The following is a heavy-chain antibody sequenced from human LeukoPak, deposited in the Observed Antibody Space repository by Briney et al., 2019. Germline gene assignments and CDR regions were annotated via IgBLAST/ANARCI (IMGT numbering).Heavy chain of an antibody. CDR3: TTGYCYDSSGYYS. CDR1: GFTFTNAW. Sequence: GGSLRLSCAASGFTFTNAWMSWVRRAPGKGLEWVGRIKSKTDGGTTDYAAPVKGRFTISRDDSKNTLYLQMNSLKTEDTAVYYCTTGYCYDSSGYYSWGQGTLVTVSS. V-gene: IGHV3-15*01. D-gene: IGHD3-22*01. J-gene: IGHJ1*01. CDR2: IKSKTDGGTT.